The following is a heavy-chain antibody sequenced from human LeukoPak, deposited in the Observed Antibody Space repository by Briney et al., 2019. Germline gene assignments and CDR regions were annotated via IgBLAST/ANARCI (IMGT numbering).Heavy chain of an antibody. CDR3: AHREGIAAAGSFDY. V-gene: IGHV2-5*02. CDR2: IYWDDDK. Sequence: SGPTLVKPTQTLTLTCTFSGFSLSTSGVGVGWIRQPPGKALEWLALIYWDDDKRYSPSLKSRLTITKDTSKNQVVLTMTNMDPVDTATYHCAHREGIAAAGSFDYWGQGTLVTVSS. J-gene: IGHJ4*02. D-gene: IGHD6-13*01. CDR1: GFSLSTSGVG.